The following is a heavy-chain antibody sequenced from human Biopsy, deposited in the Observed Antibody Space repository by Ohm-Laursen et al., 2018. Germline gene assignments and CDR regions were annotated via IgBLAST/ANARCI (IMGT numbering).Heavy chain of an antibody. V-gene: IGHV1-2*02. J-gene: IGHJ6*02. Sequence: SVKVSCKASGYSFTSYYMHWVRQAPGQGLEWMGWISPKSGDTNYAHKFQGNITMTRDTSISTAYMELNSLRSEDTAVYYCARGSFWFGGNYYYYGMDVWGQGTTVTVSS. CDR1: GYSFTSYY. CDR3: ARGSFWFGGNYYYYGMDV. D-gene: IGHD3-10*01. CDR2: ISPKSGDT.